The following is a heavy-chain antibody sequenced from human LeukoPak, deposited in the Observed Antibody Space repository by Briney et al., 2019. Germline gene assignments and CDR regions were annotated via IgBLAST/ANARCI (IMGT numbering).Heavy chain of an antibody. CDR3: AKDLSSGWYVSDY. Sequence: PGGSLRLSCAASGFTFSNYAMNWVRQAPGKGLEWVSTISGGGDSAYYADSVKGRFTISRDNSRNTLYLQMNSLRAEDTAVYYCAKDLSSGWYVSDYWGQGTLVTVSP. CDR2: ISGGGDSA. J-gene: IGHJ4*02. D-gene: IGHD6-19*01. V-gene: IGHV3-23*01. CDR1: GFTFSNYA.